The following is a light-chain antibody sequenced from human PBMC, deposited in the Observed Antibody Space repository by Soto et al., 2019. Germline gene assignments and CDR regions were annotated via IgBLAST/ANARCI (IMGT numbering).Light chain of an antibody. CDR2: GAS. CDR3: QQYGSSSFT. CDR1: QSVAGN. Sequence: EIVMTQSPATLSVSPGETATLSCRASQSVAGNLAWYQQKPGQPPRLLIYGASSRATGIPDRFSGSGSGTDFTLTISRLEPEDFAVYYCQQYGSSSFTFGPGTKVDIK. J-gene: IGKJ3*01. V-gene: IGKV3-20*01.